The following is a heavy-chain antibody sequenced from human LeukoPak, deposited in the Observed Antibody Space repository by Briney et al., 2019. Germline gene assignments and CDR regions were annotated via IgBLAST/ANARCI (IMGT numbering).Heavy chain of an antibody. CDR1: LVTFSIDA. CDR3: AKDPLPLYYDSSGYYSVTPDY. V-gene: IGHV3-23*01. D-gene: IGHD3-22*01. J-gene: IGHJ4*02. CDR2: ISGMVGST. Sequence: GGGPRHSCAAPLVTFSIDATSCGRHALGGGLWWGSAISGMVGSTYYADTAKRRFTITRDNSKTTLHLQINSLRPEDTAVYYCAKDPLPLYYDSSGYYSVTPDYWGQGTLVTVSS.